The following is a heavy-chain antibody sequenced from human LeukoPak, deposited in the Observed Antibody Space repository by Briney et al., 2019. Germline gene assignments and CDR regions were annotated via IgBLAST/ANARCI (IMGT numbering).Heavy chain of an antibody. CDR2: IWYDGSKE. CDR1: GFTFSSYG. D-gene: IGHD3-9*01. V-gene: IGHV3-33*01. CDR3: ARVRVILTTMASFSY. J-gene: IGHJ4*02. Sequence: GGSLRLSCAASGFTFSSYGMHWVRQAPGKGLEWVAIIWYDGSKEYYVDSVRGRFTISRDNSRNTLYLQMNSLRAEDTAVYYCARVRVILTTMASFSYWGLGTLVTVSS.